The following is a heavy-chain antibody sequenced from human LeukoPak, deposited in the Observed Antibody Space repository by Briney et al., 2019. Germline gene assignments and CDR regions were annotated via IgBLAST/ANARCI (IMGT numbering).Heavy chain of an antibody. V-gene: IGHV1-69*05. CDR1: GGTFSSYA. CDR2: IIPIFGTA. D-gene: IGHD4-17*01. Sequence: SVKVSCKASGGTFSSYAISWVRQAPGQGLEWMGRIIPIFGTAIYAQKFQGRVTITTDESTSTAYMELSSLRSEDTAVYYCASSSPYGDYGKDDYWGQGTLVTVSS. CDR3: ASSSPYGDYGKDDY. J-gene: IGHJ4*02.